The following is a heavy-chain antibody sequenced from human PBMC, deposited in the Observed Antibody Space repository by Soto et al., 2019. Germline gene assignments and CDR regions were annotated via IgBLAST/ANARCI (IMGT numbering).Heavy chain of an antibody. V-gene: IGHV5-10-1*01. J-gene: IGHJ6*02. Sequence: PGESLKISCKGSGYSFTSYWISWVRQMPGKGLEWMGRIDPSDSYTNHSPSFQGHVTISADKSISTAYLQWSSLKASDTAMYYCATLGYCSSTSCLDYYYYGMDVWGQGTTVTV. CDR3: ATLGYCSSTSCLDYYYYGMDV. D-gene: IGHD2-2*01. CDR1: GYSFTSYW. CDR2: IDPSDSYT.